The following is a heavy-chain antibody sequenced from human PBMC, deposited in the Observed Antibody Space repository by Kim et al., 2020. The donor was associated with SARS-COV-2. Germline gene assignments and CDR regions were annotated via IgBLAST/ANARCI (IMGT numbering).Heavy chain of an antibody. D-gene: IGHD6-13*01. Sequence: GGSLRLSCAASGFTFSSYAMHWVRQAPGKGLEWVAVISYDGSNKYYADSVKGRFTISRDNSKNTLYLQMNSLRAEDTAVYYCARVGTAAAPFGAFDIWGQGTMVTVSS. CDR2: ISYDGSNK. V-gene: IGHV3-30-3*01. CDR1: GFTFSSYA. J-gene: IGHJ3*02. CDR3: ARVGTAAAPFGAFDI.